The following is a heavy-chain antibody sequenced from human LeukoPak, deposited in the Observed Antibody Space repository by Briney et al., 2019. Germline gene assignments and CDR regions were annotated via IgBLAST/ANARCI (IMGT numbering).Heavy chain of an antibody. J-gene: IGHJ4*02. CDR1: GGSISNYF. V-gene: IGHV4-4*07. CDR2: IFGSGTT. D-gene: IGHD6-19*01. CDR3: ATTNFGSGWSY. Sequence: PSETLSLTCTVSGGSISNYFCNWIRQPAGKGLEWIGRIFGSGTTKYNPSLMSRVAISVDPSKNQFSLNLRSVTAADTAVYYCATTNFGSGWSYWGQGALVTVSS.